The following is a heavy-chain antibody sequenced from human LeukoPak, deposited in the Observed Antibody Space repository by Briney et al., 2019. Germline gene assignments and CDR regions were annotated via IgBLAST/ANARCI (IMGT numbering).Heavy chain of an antibody. CDR3: ASLWFGDYGMDV. V-gene: IGHV3-53*01. CDR2: IYSGGST. Sequence: HPGGSLRLSCAASGFTVSSNYRSWVRQAPGKGLEWVSVIYSGGSTYYADSVKGRFTISRDNSKNTLYLQMNSLRAEDTAVYYCASLWFGDYGMDVWGQGTTVTVSS. CDR1: GFTVSSNY. D-gene: IGHD3-10*01. J-gene: IGHJ6*02.